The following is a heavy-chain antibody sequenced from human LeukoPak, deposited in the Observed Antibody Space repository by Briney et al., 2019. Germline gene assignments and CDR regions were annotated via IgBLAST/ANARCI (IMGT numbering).Heavy chain of an antibody. Sequence: GGSLRLSCAASGFTFSNYWMSWVRQAPGKGLEWVANIKQDGGEKYYVDSVKGRFTISRDNAMNSLCLQMNSLKAEDTAVYYCAKDLRPDGINDFDHWGQGTLVTVSS. CDR1: GFTFSNYW. D-gene: IGHD1-1*01. CDR3: AKDLRPDGINDFDH. J-gene: IGHJ4*02. V-gene: IGHV3-7*03. CDR2: IKQDGGEK.